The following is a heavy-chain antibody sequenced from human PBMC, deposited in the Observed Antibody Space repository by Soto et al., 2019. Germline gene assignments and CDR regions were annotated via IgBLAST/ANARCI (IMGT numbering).Heavy chain of an antibody. D-gene: IGHD1-26*01. CDR2: IYYSGST. CDR1: GGSISSYY. V-gene: IGHV4-59*01. CDR3: ARDGSGSLSTFDI. Sequence: PSETLSLTCTVSGGSISSYYWSWIRQPPGKGLEWIGYIYYSGSTNYNPSLKSRVTISVDTSKNQFSLKLSSVTAADTAVYYCARDGSGSLSTFDIWRQGTMVTVPS. J-gene: IGHJ3*02.